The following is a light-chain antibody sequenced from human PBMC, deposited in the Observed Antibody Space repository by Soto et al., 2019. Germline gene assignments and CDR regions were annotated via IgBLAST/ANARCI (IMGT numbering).Light chain of an antibody. Sequence: DIQMTQSPSTLSASVGARVTITCRASQSISSWLAWYQQKPGKAPKLLIYKASSLESGVPSRFSGSGSGTEFTLTLKSLQPDDFATYYCQQYNSNPLTFGGGTKVEIK. CDR1: QSISSW. J-gene: IGKJ4*01. CDR3: QQYNSNPLT. V-gene: IGKV1-5*03. CDR2: KAS.